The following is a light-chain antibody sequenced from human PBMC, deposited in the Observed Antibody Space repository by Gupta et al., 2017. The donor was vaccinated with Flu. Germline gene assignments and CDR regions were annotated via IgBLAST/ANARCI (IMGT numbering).Light chain of an antibody. CDR1: QSVSNY. J-gene: IGKJ4*01. CDR2: DAS. CDR3: QQRSDWLS. V-gene: IGKV3-11*01. Sequence: RATLSCRASQSVSNYLAWYQQKPGQAPRLLIYDASNRATGISARFSGSGSGTDFTLTISSLEPEDFAVYYCQQRSDWLSFGGGTKVEIK.